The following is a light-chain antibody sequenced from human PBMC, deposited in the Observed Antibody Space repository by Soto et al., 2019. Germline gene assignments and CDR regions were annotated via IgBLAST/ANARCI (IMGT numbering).Light chain of an antibody. CDR3: QQRNSWPLT. CDR2: GTS. CDR1: QSMSSMN. V-gene: IGKV3D-20*02. Sequence: EIVLTQSPATLSLSPGERATLSCRASQSMSSMNLAWFQQKSGQAPRLLIYGTSIRATGIPDRFSSSGSCTDLTLTISSIVPKDFAFYYCQQRNSWPLTFGGGTKVEIK. J-gene: IGKJ4*01.